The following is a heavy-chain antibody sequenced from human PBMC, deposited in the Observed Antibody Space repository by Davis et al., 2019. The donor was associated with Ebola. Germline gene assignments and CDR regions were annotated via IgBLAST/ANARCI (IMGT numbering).Heavy chain of an antibody. Sequence: ASVKVSCKASGYTFTGYYMHWVRQAPGQGLEWMGRINPNSGDTNYAQKFQGRVTITRDTSASTAYMELSSLRSEDTAVYYCARDQQWLGYYFDYWGQETLVTVSS. J-gene: IGHJ4*02. CDR1: GYTFTGYY. V-gene: IGHV1-2*06. CDR3: ARDQQWLGYYFDY. D-gene: IGHD6-19*01. CDR2: INPNSGDT.